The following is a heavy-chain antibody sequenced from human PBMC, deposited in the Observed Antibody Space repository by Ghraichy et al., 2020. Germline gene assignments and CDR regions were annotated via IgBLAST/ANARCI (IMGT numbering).Heavy chain of an antibody. Sequence: GGSLRLSCAASGFAVSSNYMSWVRQAPGKGLEWVSILYSGGTTDYADSVKGRFTISRDTSKNTVYLQMNSLRGDDTAVYYCAREGVRWLQFKHLDSWGQGTLVTVSS. CDR3: AREGVRWLQFKHLDS. V-gene: IGHV3-66*01. CDR2: LYSGGTT. J-gene: IGHJ4*02. D-gene: IGHD5-24*01. CDR1: GFAVSSNY.